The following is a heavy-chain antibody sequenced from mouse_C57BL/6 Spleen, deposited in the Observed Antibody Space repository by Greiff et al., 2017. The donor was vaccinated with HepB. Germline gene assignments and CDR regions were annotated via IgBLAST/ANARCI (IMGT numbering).Heavy chain of an antibody. CDR3: ARLLYYYGSSYYAMDY. Sequence: VQLQQSGPELVKPGASVKIPCKASGYTFTDYNMDWVKQSHGKSLEWIGDINPNNGGTIYNQKFKGKATLTVDKSSSTAYMELRSLTSEDTAVYYCARLLYYYGSSYYAMDYWGQGTSVTVSS. CDR1: GYTFTDYN. CDR2: INPNNGGT. J-gene: IGHJ4*01. V-gene: IGHV1-18*01. D-gene: IGHD1-1*01.